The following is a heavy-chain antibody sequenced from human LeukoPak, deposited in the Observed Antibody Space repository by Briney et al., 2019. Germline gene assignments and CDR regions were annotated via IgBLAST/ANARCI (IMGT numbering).Heavy chain of an antibody. CDR1: GFTFSNAW. D-gene: IGHD2-2*01. J-gene: IGHJ4*02. V-gene: IGHV3-15*01. CDR3: TTVLVVPAAIGVDY. Sequence: GGSLRLSCAASGFTFSNAWMSWVRQAPGKGLEWVGRIKTKTDGGTTAYAAPGKGRFNISRGDSKNTLYLQMNSLKTEDTAVYYCTTVLVVPAAIGVDYWGQGTLVTVSS. CDR2: IKTKTDGGTT.